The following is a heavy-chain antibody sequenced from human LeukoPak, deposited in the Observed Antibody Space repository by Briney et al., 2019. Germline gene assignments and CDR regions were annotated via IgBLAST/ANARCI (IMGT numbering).Heavy chain of an antibody. CDR1: GYTFTSYY. D-gene: IGHD6-6*01. CDR3: ARDLSSSSPDYVDY. V-gene: IGHV1-18*04. Sequence: ASVKVSCKASGYTFTSYYMHWVRQAPGQGLEWMGWISAYNGNTNYAQKLQGRVTMTTDTSTSTAYMELRSLRSDDTAVYYCARDLSSSSPDYVDYWGQGTLVTVSS. J-gene: IGHJ4*02. CDR2: ISAYNGNT.